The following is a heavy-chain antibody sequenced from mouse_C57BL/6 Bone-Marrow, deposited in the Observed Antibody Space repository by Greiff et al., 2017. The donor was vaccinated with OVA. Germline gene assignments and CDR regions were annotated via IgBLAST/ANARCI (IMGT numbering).Heavy chain of an antibody. D-gene: IGHD2-1*01. CDR3: ARDGNYGFYAY. J-gene: IGHJ3*01. CDR2: INPNNGGT. Sequence: EVQLQQSGPELVKPGASVKISCKASGYTFTDYYMNWVKQSHGKSLEWIGDINPNNGGTSYNQKFKGKATLTVDKSSSTAYMELRSLTSEDSAVYYCARDGNYGFYAYWGQGTLVTVSA. V-gene: IGHV1-26*01. CDR1: GYTFTDYY.